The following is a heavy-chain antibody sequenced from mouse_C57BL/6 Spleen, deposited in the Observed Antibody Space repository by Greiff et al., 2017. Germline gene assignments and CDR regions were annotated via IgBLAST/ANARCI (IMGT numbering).Heavy chain of an antibody. J-gene: IGHJ3*01. CDR1: GFTFSSYA. CDR3: ARGGFGTVVATRAWLAY. D-gene: IGHD1-1*01. Sequence: EVKVVESGGGLVKPGGSLKLSCAASGFTFSSYAMSWVRQTPEKRLEWVATISDGGSYTSYPDNVKGRFTISRDNAKNNLYLQMRHLKSEDTDMYYCARGGFGTVVATRAWLAYWGQGTLVTVSA. CDR2: ISDGGSYT. V-gene: IGHV5-4*03.